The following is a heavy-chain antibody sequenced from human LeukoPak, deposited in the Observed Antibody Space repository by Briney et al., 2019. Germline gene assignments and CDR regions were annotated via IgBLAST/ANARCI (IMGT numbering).Heavy chain of an antibody. V-gene: IGHV3-30*04. Sequence: GGSLRLSCAASGFTFNYYAMHWVRQAPGKGLEWVALISSDGSNEYYADSVKGRSTISRDNSMKTLYLQMNSLRAEDTALYYCARDSGAPGSPLDYWGQGTLVTVSS. J-gene: IGHJ4*02. CDR3: ARDSGAPGSPLDY. CDR2: ISSDGSNE. CDR1: GFTFNYYA.